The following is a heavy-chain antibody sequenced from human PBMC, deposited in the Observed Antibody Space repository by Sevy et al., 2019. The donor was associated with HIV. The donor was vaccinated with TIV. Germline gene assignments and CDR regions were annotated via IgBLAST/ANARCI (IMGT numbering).Heavy chain of an antibody. CDR1: GFTFSSQA. CDR3: AIEGTHRRRDY. CDR2: NSTSGDHT. Sequence: GGSLRLSCAASGFTFSSQAMSWVRHSPGKGQKWVSINSTSGDHTYYADSVKGRFTVSRDNSKNTLYLQMNGLRAEDTAVCYCAIEGTHRRRDYGGRGTLVTVSS. V-gene: IGHV3-23*01. J-gene: IGHJ4*02.